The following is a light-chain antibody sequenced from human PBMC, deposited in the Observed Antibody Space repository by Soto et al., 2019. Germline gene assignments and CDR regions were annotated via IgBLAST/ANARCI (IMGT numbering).Light chain of an antibody. CDR2: EVS. Sequence: LTQPPSASGAPGQSVTISCTGTNNDVGGYNYVSWYQQHPGKAPKLMIYEVSKRPSGVPDRFSGSKSGNTASLTVSGLQAEDEADYYCSSYAGSNNYVFGTGTKVTVL. J-gene: IGLJ1*01. V-gene: IGLV2-8*01. CDR1: NNDVGGYNY. CDR3: SSYAGSNNYV.